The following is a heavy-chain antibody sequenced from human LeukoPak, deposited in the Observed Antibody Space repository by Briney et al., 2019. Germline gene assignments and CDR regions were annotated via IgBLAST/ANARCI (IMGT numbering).Heavy chain of an antibody. CDR1: GFTFSTYS. V-gene: IGHV3-21*01. CDR2: ISSRSSYI. CDR3: ARVPADY. J-gene: IGHJ4*02. Sequence: GGSLRLSCVVSGFTFSTYSMSWVRQAPGKGLEWVSSISSRSSYIFYADSLKSRFTVSRDNAKNSLYLQMNNLRAEDTAIYYCARVPADYWGQGTLVTVSS.